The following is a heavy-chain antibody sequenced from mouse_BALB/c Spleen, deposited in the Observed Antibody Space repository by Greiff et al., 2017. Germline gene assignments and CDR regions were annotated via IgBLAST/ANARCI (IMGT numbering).Heavy chain of an antibody. CDR2: INPYYGST. Sequence: VQLKQTGPELVKPGASVKISCKASGYSFTDYIMLWVKQSHGKSLEWIGNINPYYGSTSYNLKFKGKATLTVDKSSSTAYMQLNSLTSEDSAVYYCARSGYYGSGDYWGQGTTLTVSS. V-gene: IGHV1-39*01. D-gene: IGHD1-1*01. CDR1: GYSFTDYI. J-gene: IGHJ2*01. CDR3: ARSGYYGSGDY.